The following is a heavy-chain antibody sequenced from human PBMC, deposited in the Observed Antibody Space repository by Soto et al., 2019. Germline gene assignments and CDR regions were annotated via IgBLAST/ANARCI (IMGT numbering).Heavy chain of an antibody. V-gene: IGHV3-30*03. Sequence: QAHLVESGGGVVQPGRSLRLSCAASGFTFTSYGMHWVRQAPGTRLEWVAVISYDGGRQHYADSVKGRFTISRDNSKTLVLLQLNSLRAEDTDVSYCVSDRGYGHASVPYPWGQGTLVSVSS. CDR1: GFTFTSYG. CDR2: ISYDGGRQ. D-gene: IGHD5-18*01. J-gene: IGHJ5*02. CDR3: VSDRGYGHASVPYP.